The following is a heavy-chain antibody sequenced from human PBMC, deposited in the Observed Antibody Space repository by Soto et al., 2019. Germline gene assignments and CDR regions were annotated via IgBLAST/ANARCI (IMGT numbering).Heavy chain of an antibody. CDR3: ASRTHRGYCSSTSCYTDAFDI. J-gene: IGHJ3*02. V-gene: IGHV3-53*01. Sequence: GSLRLSCAASGFTVSSNYMSWVRQAPGKGLEWVSVIYSGGSTYYADSVKGRFTISRDNSKNTLYLQMNSLRAEDTAVYYCASRTHRGYCSSTSCYTDAFDIWGQGTMVTVSS. CDR2: IYSGGST. D-gene: IGHD2-2*02. CDR1: GFTVSSNY.